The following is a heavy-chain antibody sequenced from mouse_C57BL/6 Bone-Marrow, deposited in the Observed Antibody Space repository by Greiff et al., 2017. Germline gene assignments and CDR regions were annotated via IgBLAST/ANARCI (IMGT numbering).Heavy chain of an antibody. V-gene: IGHV1-82*01. D-gene: IGHD1-1*01. CDR3: ASRVLRVYFDY. CDR2: IYPGDGDT. CDR1: GYAFSSSW. Sequence: VQLQQSGPELVKPGASVKISCKASGYAFSSSWMNWVKQRPGKGLEWIGRIYPGDGDTNYNGKFKGKATLTADKSSSTAYMQLRSLPSEDSAVYFCASRVLRVYFDYWGQGTTRTVSS. J-gene: IGHJ2*01.